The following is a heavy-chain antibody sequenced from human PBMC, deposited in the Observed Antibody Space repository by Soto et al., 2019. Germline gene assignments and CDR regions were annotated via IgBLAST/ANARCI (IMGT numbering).Heavy chain of an antibody. Sequence: ASVKVSCKASGYTFTSYGISWVRQAPGQGLEWMGGIIPIFGTANYAQKFQGRVTITADKSTSTAYMELSSLRSEDTAVYYCARGILGAITMVRGPDYYYYGMDVWGQGTTVTVSS. J-gene: IGHJ6*02. D-gene: IGHD3-10*01. CDR1: GYTFTSYG. CDR2: IIPIFGTA. V-gene: IGHV1-69*06. CDR3: ARGILGAITMVRGPDYYYYGMDV.